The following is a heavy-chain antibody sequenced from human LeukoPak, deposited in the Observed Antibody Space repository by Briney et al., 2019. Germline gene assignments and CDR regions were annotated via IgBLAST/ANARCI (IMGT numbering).Heavy chain of an antibody. Sequence: PGGSLRLSCAASGFTFSDYYMSWSRQAPGKGLEWVSSISSSGSTIYYADSVKGRFTISGDNAKNSLYLQMNSLRAEDTAVYYCAREGWVGVVVPAAMNSFDYWGQGTLVTVSS. J-gene: IGHJ4*02. CDR3: AREGWVGVVVPAAMNSFDY. V-gene: IGHV3-11*01. CDR1: GFTFSDYY. D-gene: IGHD2-2*01. CDR2: ISSSGSTI.